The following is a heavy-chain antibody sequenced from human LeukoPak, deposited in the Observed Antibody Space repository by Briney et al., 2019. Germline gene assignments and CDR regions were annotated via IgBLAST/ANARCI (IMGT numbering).Heavy chain of an antibody. CDR3: ARWTGTTDAFDI. D-gene: IGHD1-7*01. V-gene: IGHV4-38-2*01. Sequence: ASETLSLTSAVSGYSISSGYYWGWIRQPPGKGLEWIGSIYHSGSTYYNPSLKSRVTISVDTSKNQFSLKLSSVTAADTAVYYCARWTGTTDAFDIWGQGTMVTVSS. CDR1: GYSISSGYY. J-gene: IGHJ3*02. CDR2: IYHSGST.